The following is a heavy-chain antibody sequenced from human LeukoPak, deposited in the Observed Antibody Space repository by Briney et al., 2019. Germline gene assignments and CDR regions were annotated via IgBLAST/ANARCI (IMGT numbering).Heavy chain of an antibody. V-gene: IGHV3-53*01. CDR3: ARTYDSSGYYDY. J-gene: IGHJ4*02. Sequence: GGSLRLSCAAPGFTVSSNYMSWVRQAPGKGLEWVSVIYSGGSTYYADSVKGRFTISRDNSKNTLYLQMNSLRAEDTAVYYCARTYDSSGYYDYWGQGALVTVSS. D-gene: IGHD3-22*01. CDR2: IYSGGST. CDR1: GFTVSSNY.